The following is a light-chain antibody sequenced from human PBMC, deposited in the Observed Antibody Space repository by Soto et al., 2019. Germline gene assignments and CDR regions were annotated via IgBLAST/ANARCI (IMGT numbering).Light chain of an antibody. V-gene: IGKV3-20*01. J-gene: IGKJ2*01. CDR1: QSVSNNY. Sequence: EVVLTQSPGTLSLSPGERATLSCRASQSVSNNYLAWYQQKPGQSPKLLIFGSSDRATGIPDRFSGSGSRTDFTPTISSLEPEDFPEYCCQHYRSSPPYTFGQGTKLEIK. CDR3: QHYRSSPPYT. CDR2: GSS.